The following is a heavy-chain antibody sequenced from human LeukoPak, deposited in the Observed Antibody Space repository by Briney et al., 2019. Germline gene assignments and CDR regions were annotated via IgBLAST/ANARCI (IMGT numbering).Heavy chain of an antibody. CDR3: GTRYFQH. V-gene: IGHV3-7*03. Sequence: GGSLRLSCAASGFSFSSHWMTWVRQAPGKGLEWVGYIKQDGSEKYYVDSVKGRFTISRDNAKNSLYLQMNSLRAEDTAVAVAGTRYFQHWGQGTLVTVSS. CDR2: IKQDGSEK. CDR1: GFSFSSHW. J-gene: IGHJ1*01. D-gene: IGHD6-13*01.